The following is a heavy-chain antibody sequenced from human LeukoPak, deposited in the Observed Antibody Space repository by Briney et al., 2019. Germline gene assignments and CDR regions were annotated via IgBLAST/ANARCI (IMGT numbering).Heavy chain of an antibody. CDR3: ARDSGWFRFDY. CDR1: GFTLSSSW. D-gene: IGHD6-13*01. CDR2: IREDGSEK. V-gene: IGHV3-7*03. Sequence: GGSLRLSCAASGFTLSSSWMTWVRQAPGKGLEWVANIREDGSEKYYVDSVKGRFTISRDNAKNSLYLQMNSLRAEDTAMYYCARDSGWFRFDYWGQGTLVTVSS. J-gene: IGHJ4*02.